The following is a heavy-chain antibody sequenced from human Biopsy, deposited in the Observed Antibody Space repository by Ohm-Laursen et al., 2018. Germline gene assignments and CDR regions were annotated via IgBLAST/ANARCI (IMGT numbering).Heavy chain of an antibody. CDR1: GGSFSGYY. CDR2: INHRGST. V-gene: IGHV4-34*01. Sequence: SDTLSLTWAVYGGSFSGYYWSWIRQPPGKGLEWIGEINHRGSTNYNPSLKSRVTISVDTSKNQFPLKLRSVTAADTAVYYCARAVDYYDPYYYYGLDVWGQGTTVTVSS. D-gene: IGHD3-16*01. J-gene: IGHJ6*02. CDR3: ARAVDYYDPYYYYGLDV.